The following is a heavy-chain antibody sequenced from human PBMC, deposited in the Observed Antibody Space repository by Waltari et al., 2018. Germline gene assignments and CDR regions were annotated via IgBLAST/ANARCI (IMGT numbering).Heavy chain of an antibody. V-gene: IGHV4-34*01. CDR1: GGSFSGHY. Sequence: QVQLQQWGEGLLKPSETLSLTCGVDGGSFSGHYWSWIRQPPGKGPEWLGEINYSGYVNHRPSLQSRVTISVDPSKNQVSLKLRSVTAADTAVYYCARAVRDNWNNEEEAFDIWGQGTMVTVS. J-gene: IGHJ3*02. CDR2: INYSGYV. D-gene: IGHD1-1*01. CDR3: ARAVRDNWNNEEEAFDI.